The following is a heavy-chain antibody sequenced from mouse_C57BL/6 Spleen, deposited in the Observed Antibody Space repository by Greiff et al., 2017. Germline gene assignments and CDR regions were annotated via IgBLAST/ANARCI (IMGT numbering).Heavy chain of an antibody. V-gene: IGHV5-9-1*02. CDR2: ISSGGDYI. J-gene: IGHJ2*01. CDR1: GFTFSSYA. CDR3: TRTTVVATDYFDY. Sequence: EVHLVESGEGLVKPGGSLKLSCAASGFTFSSYAMSWVRQTPEKRLEWVAYISSGGDYIYYADTVKGRFTISRDNARNTLYLQMSSLKSEDTAMYYCTRTTVVATDYFDYWGQGTTLTVSS. D-gene: IGHD1-1*01.